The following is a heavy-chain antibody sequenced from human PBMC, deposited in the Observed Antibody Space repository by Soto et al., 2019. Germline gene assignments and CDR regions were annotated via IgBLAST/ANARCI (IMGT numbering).Heavy chain of an antibody. V-gene: IGHV1-69*06. CDR3: ARVVGGSYPGYFDY. CDR2: IIPIFGTA. D-gene: IGHD1-26*01. Sequence: SVKVSCKASGGTFSSYAISWVRQAPGQGLEWMGGIIPIFGTANYAQKFQGRVTITADKSTSTAYMELSSLRSEDTAVYYCARVVGGSYPGYFDYWGQGTLVTVSS. J-gene: IGHJ4*02. CDR1: GGTFSSYA.